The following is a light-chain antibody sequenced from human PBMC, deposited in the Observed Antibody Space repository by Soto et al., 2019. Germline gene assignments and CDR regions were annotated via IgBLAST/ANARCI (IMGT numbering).Light chain of an antibody. Sequence: EIQMTQSPSSVSASVGDRVTITCRASQGISTWLAWYQQKAGKAPNLLIYGASNLHSGVPSRFSGSGSGTNFTPTISSLQPEDLATYYCQQSNSFAITFGQGTRLEIK. V-gene: IGKV1-12*01. CDR3: QQSNSFAIT. J-gene: IGKJ5*01. CDR2: GAS. CDR1: QGISTW.